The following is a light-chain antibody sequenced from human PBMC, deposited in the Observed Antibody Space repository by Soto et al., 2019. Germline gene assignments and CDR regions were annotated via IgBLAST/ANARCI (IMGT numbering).Light chain of an antibody. V-gene: IGKV3-15*01. CDR3: QQYNNWSLYT. CDR2: GVS. J-gene: IGKJ2*01. CDR1: QTVSRN. Sequence: EIVMTQSPATLSVSPGERATLSCRASQTVSRNLGWYQQKPGQAPRLLIYGVSTRATGIPARFSGSGSGTEFTITISRLQSEDFAVYYCQQYNNWSLYTFGKGTKVEIK.